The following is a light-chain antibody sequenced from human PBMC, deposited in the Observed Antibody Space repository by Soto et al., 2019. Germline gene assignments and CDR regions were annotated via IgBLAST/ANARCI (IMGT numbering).Light chain of an antibody. CDR1: QSVSSSY. CDR2: GAS. Sequence: DIVLTQSPGTLSLSPGERATISCRASQSVSSSYLAWYQQKPGQAPRLIFFGASSRATGIPDRFSGSGSGTELTLTISSLRSEDSAIYYCQQYFEWPPMTFGQGTKVDI. J-gene: IGKJ1*01. V-gene: IGKV3-20*01. CDR3: QQYFEWPPMT.